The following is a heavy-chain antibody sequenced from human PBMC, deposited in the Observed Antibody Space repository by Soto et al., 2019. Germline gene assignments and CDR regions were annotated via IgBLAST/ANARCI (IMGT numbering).Heavy chain of an antibody. Sequence: QVHLKESGPGVVKPSGTLSLTCTVSGVSIISNNWWSWVRQSPEKKPEWIAEINFSGVTNDNPSLKSRLSISMDQSKNQFSLTLYSATAADTAVYYCARGGFGDTGVDLEAYHTLDVWGEGTAVSVSS. CDR2: INFSGVT. D-gene: IGHD3-3*01. CDR3: ARGGFGDTGVDLEAYHTLDV. CDR1: GVSIISNNW. V-gene: IGHV4-4*02. J-gene: IGHJ6*04.